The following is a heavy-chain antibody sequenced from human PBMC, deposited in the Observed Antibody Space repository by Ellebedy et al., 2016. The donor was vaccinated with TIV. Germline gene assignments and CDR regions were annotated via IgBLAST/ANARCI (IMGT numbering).Heavy chain of an antibody. Sequence: PGGSLRLSCAASGFTFRDAYMSWVRQAPGQGLEWVGRIKSKSDGETTDYAAPVKGRFIISRDDSKSTLFLQMNSLKIEDTAFYYCTTDRGAGFSSRLADYWGQGALVTVSS. CDR2: IKSKSDGETT. J-gene: IGHJ4*02. CDR1: GFTFRDAY. CDR3: TTDRGAGFSSRLADY. V-gene: IGHV3-15*01. D-gene: IGHD2-2*01.